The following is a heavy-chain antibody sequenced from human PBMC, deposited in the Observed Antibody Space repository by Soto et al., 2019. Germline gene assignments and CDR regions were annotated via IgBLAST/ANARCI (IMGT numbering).Heavy chain of an antibody. Sequence: TCDDYGGRRVLKTTGKGLEWVSCISWNCRSIGYGDSVKGRFTLSRENAKNSLYLQMNSLRAEDTALYSCDKARPQVVVVPAAMGNAFAIWRKGTIVPGS. CDR2: ISWNCRSI. CDR3: DKARPQVVVVPAAMGNAFAI. CDR1: TCDDYG. J-gene: IGHJ3*02. D-gene: IGHD2-2*01. V-gene: IGHV3-9*01.